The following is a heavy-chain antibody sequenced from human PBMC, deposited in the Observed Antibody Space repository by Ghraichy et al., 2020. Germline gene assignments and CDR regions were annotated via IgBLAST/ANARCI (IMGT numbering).Heavy chain of an antibody. V-gene: IGHV3-23*01. Sequence: GGSLRLSCAASGFTFISYAMSWVRQAPGKGLEWVSTISGSGGNTYYADSVKGRFTISRDNSRNTLYLQMNRLRAEDTAVYYCACGYSYGGPYWGQGTLVTVSS. J-gene: IGHJ4*02. D-gene: IGHD5-18*01. CDR3: ACGYSYGGPY. CDR2: ISGSGGNT. CDR1: GFTFISYA.